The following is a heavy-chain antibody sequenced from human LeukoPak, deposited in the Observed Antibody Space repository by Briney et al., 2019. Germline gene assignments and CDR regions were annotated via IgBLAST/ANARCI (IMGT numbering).Heavy chain of an antibody. V-gene: IGHV3-23*03. CDR2: IYSDTSAT. CDR1: GFSLSSSS. J-gene: IGHJ4*02. Sequence: GGSLRLSCAASGFSLSSSSMSWVRQAPGGGPDWVSDIYSDTSATYYADSVKGRFSISRDDSKNTLYLQMNSLRAEDTAAYYCAKRLNHNYFENWGQGTLVTVSS. CDR3: AKRLNHNYFEN.